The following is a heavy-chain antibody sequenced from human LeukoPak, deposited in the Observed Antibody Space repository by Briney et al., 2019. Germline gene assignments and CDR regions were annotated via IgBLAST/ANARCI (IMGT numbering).Heavy chain of an antibody. Sequence: SETLSLTCAVSGYSISSNNWWGWIRQPPGKGLEWIGYIYYSGSIYHTPSLKSRVTMSVDTSKNQFSLKLSSVTAVDTAVYYCARGGAARLHFQNWGQGTLVTVSS. CDR3: ARGGAARLHFQN. CDR1: GYSISSNNW. D-gene: IGHD6-6*01. V-gene: IGHV4-28*05. J-gene: IGHJ1*01. CDR2: IYYSGSI.